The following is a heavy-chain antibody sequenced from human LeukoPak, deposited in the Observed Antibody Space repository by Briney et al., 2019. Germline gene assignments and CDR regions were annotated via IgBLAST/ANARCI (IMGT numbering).Heavy chain of an antibody. CDR3: ARDVISKSIVGATYRRPLDY. D-gene: IGHD1-26*01. V-gene: IGHV1-18*01. CDR2: ISAYNGNT. J-gene: IGHJ4*02. Sequence: ASVKVSCKGSGYTFTSYGISWVRQAPGQGLEWMGWISAYNGNTNYAQKLQGRVTMTTDTSTSTAYMELRSLRSDDTAVYYCARDVISKSIVGATYRRPLDYWGQGTLVTVSS. CDR1: GYTFTSYG.